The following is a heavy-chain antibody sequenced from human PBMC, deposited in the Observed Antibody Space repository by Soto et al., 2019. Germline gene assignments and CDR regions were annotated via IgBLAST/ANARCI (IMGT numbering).Heavy chain of an antibody. D-gene: IGHD2-2*01. CDR1: GGSLSSGNFY. J-gene: IGHJ6*03. CDR3: AREVPAAIAGVPCYYVDV. Sequence: QVQLQESGPGLVKPSQTLSLTCAVSGGSLSSGNFYWNLIRQHPGKGLEWIGYIYYSGSTYYNPSLNSRVTISVDTSNNQFSLKLGSVTAADTAVYYCAREVPAAIAGVPCYYVDVWGKGTTVTVSS. V-gene: IGHV4-31*11. CDR2: IYYSGST.